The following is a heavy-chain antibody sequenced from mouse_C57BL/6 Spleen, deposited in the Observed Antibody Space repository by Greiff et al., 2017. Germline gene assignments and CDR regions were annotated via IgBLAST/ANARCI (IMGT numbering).Heavy chain of an antibody. Sequence: EVQLQQSGPELVKPGASVKMSCKASGYTFTDYNMHWVKQSHGKSLEWIGYINPNNGGTSYNQKFKGKATLTVNKSSSTAYMELRSLTSEDSAVYYCIYDNLPYYFDDWGQGTTLTVSS. J-gene: IGHJ2*01. CDR1: GYTFTDYN. CDR2: INPNNGGT. D-gene: IGHD2-3*01. V-gene: IGHV1-22*01. CDR3: IYDNLPYYFDD.